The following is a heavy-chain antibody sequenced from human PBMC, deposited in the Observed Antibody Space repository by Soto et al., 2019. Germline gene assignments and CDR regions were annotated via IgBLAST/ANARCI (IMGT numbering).Heavy chain of an antibody. CDR3: ARANWYCEY. Sequence: SETLCRTCIVSCGSINNHYWSWIRQPPGNGLYCIGYMYYSVSTNXXPCLKGRXXISVDRSKNHGSLNLTSRTAAYTATYYCARANWYCEYWRQGTLVTVSS. CDR2: MYYSVST. J-gene: IGHJ4*02. CDR1: CGSINNHY. V-gene: IGHV4-59*11. D-gene: IGHD2-8*01.